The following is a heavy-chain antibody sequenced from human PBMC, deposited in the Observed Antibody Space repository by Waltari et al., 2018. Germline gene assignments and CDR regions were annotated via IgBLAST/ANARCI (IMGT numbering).Heavy chain of an antibody. CDR2: IYPGDSDT. CDR3: ARHIENYYDSSGSNWFDP. Sequence: EVQLVQSGAEVKKPGESLKISCKGSGYSFTSYWIGWVGQMPGKRLEWMGIIYPGDSDTRYSPSFQGQVTISADKSVSTAYLQWSSLKASDTAMYYCARHIENYYDSSGSNWFDPWGQGTLVTVSS. J-gene: IGHJ5*02. CDR1: GYSFTSYW. V-gene: IGHV5-51*01. D-gene: IGHD3-22*01.